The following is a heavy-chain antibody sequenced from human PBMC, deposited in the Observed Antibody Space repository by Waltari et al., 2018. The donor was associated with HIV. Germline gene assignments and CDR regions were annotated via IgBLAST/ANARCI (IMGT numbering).Heavy chain of an antibody. D-gene: IGHD3-3*01. CDR2: INHSGTV. V-gene: IGHV4-34*01. Sequence: QVELQQWGGGLVLKPSATLSIACALSGGSLTGNYWSWIRQGPGKGPEWSGEINHSGTVNYKPSLRRRITIPFDMPIKQLSLRLTSLTAADSAAYYCARWRGHFDVWGRGTLVTVS. CDR1: GGSLTGNY. CDR3: ARWRGHFDV. J-gene: IGHJ2*01.